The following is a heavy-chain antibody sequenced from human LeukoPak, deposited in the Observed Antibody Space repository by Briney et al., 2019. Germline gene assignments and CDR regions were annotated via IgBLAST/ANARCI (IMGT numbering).Heavy chain of an antibody. CDR1: GYRLTNNW. CDR3: VRFGLTSSLDY. Sequence: GESLKTSCKISGYRLTNNWIGWVRRVPGKGLEWMGLIYPGDSDTRYSPSFQGQVTFSVDASISTAHLQLSGLRASDTAIYYCVRFGLTSSLDYWGQGTLVTVSS. D-gene: IGHD6-13*01. CDR2: IYPGDSDT. J-gene: IGHJ4*02. V-gene: IGHV5-51*01.